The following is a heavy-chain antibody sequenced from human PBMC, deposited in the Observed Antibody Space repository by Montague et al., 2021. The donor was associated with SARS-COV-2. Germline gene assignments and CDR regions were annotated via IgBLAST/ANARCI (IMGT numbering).Heavy chain of an antibody. J-gene: IGHJ5*02. V-gene: IGHV4-59*01. D-gene: IGHD2-15*01. CDR1: GGSSSSYY. Sequence: SETLSLTCTASGGSSSSYYWNWIRQPPGKGLEWIGYIYNSGTTNYNPSVKSRVTISVDTSKNQFSLKLNSVTAADTAVYYCARGGGYCSGGSRYYWFDPWGQGTLVTVSS. CDR2: IYNSGTT. CDR3: ARGGGYCSGGSRYYWFDP.